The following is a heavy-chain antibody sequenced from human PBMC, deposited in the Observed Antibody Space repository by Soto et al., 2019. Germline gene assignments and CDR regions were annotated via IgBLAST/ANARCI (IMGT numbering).Heavy chain of an antibody. CDR2: IKDGGRT. D-gene: IGHD5-12*01. CDR1: GGSLSGYY. Sequence: QVQLQQWGAGLLKPSETLSLNCAVNGGSLSGYYWSWIRQPPGKGLEWIGEIKDGGRTNYSPSLKSRATISSDTSNNQFSLRMYSVTAADTGVYYCARGQEGGVATRWDQGTLVTVSS. CDR3: ARGQEGGVATR. V-gene: IGHV4-34*01. J-gene: IGHJ4*02.